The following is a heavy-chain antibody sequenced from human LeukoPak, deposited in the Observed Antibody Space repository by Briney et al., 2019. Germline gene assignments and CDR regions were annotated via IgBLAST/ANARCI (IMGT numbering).Heavy chain of an antibody. J-gene: IGHJ4*02. D-gene: IGHD2-8*01. CDR1: GFTFRNYG. CDR3: VKDLYSYSFDY. Sequence: GGSLRLSCSASGFTFRNYGMHWARQAPGKGLEYVSTISSYGGSTYYADLVKGRFTISRDNSKNTLYLQMSSLRAEDTAVYYCVKDLYSYSFDYWGQGTLVTVSS. CDR2: ISSYGGST. V-gene: IGHV3-64D*09.